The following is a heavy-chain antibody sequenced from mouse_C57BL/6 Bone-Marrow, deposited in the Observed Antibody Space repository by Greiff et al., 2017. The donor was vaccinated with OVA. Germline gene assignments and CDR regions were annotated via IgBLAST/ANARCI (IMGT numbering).Heavy chain of an antibody. CDR1: GYSITSGYY. CDR2: ISYDGSN. Sequence: EVQLQQSGPGLVKPSQSLSLTCSVTGYSITSGYYWNWIRQFPGNKLEWMGYISYDGSNNYNPSLKNRISITRDTSKNQFFLKLNSVTTEDTATYYCARGGEGYYYGSSYFDYWGQGTTLTVSS. D-gene: IGHD1-1*01. V-gene: IGHV3-6*01. J-gene: IGHJ2*01. CDR3: ARGGEGYYYGSSYFDY.